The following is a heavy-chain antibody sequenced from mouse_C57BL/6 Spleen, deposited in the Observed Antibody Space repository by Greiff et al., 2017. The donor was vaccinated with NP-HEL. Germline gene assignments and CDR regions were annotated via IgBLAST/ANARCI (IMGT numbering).Heavy chain of an antibody. CDR2: IDPNSGGT. CDR1: GYTFTSYW. D-gene: IGHD1-1*01. V-gene: IGHV1-72*01. J-gene: IGHJ2*01. Sequence: QVQLQQSGAELVKPGASVKLSCKASGYTFTSYWMHWVKQRPGRGLEWIGRIDPNSGGTKYNEKFKSKATLTVDKPSSTAYMQLSSLTSEDSAVYYCARKGTTVVATDYFDYWGQGTTLTVSS. CDR3: ARKGTTVVATDYFDY.